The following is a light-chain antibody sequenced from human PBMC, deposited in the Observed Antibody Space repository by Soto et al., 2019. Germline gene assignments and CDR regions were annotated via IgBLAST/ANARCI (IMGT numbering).Light chain of an antibody. V-gene: IGKV3-20*01. CDR3: QQYGRSLPIT. CDR2: GAS. Sequence: EIVLTQSPGTLSLSPGERATLSCRASQSVSTSYLAWYQQKPGQAPRLLIYGASTMAIGIPARFSGSGSGTDFTLVLSRLEPEDLAVYYCQQYGRSLPITFGQGTRLDIK. CDR1: QSVSTSY. J-gene: IGKJ5*01.